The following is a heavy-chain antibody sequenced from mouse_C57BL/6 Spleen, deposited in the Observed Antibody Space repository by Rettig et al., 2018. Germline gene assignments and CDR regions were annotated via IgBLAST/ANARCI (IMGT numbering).Heavy chain of an antibody. J-gene: IGHJ4*01. CDR3: ARSRNSPFITTVVATDYYAMDY. D-gene: IGHD1-1*01. CDR2: INPNNGGT. CDR1: GYTFTDYN. Sequence: EVQLQQSGPELVKPGASVKIPCKASGYTFTDYNMDWVKQSHGKSLAWIGDINPNNGGTNYNQKFKGKATLTVDKSSSTAYMELRSLTSEDTAVYYCARSRNSPFITTVVATDYYAMDYWGQGTSVTVSS. V-gene: IGHV1-18*01.